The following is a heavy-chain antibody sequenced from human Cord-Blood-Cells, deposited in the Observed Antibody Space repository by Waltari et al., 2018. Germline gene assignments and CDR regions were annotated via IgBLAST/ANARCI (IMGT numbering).Heavy chain of an antibody. D-gene: IGHD1-26*01. CDR1: GFTFSSYA. CDR2: ISGSGGRT. Sequence: EVQLVESGGGLVQPGGYLRLSCAASGFTFSSYAMSWVRQAPGRGLEWVSAISGSGGRTYYADSVKGRFTISRDNSKNTLYLQMNSLGAEDTAVYYCAKVYSGSSYFDYWGQGTLVTVSS. V-gene: IGHV3-23*04. J-gene: IGHJ4*02. CDR3: AKVYSGSSYFDY.